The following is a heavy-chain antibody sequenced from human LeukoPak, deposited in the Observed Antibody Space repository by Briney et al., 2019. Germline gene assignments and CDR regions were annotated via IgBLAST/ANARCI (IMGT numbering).Heavy chain of an antibody. CDR1: GFTFSNYA. CDR2: ISGGGGPT. D-gene: IGHD6-25*01. CDR3: AKNSGYSWQCFFDY. Sequence: GGSLRLSCAASGFTFSNYAMSWVRQAPGKGLEWVSAISGGGGPTYYADSVKGRFTISRDNSKNTLYLQMNSLRAEDAAVYFCAKNSGYSWQCFFDYWGQGTLVTVSS. V-gene: IGHV3-23*01. J-gene: IGHJ4*02.